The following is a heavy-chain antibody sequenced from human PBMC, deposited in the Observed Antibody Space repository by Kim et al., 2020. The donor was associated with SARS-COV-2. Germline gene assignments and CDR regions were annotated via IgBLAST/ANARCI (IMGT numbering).Heavy chain of an antibody. J-gene: IGHJ6*02. Sequence: RFAISRDNYKNTLYLQMNSLRAEDTAVYYCAKSKKQLSGSYYPRYYGMDVWGQGTTVTVSS. V-gene: IGHV3-23*01. D-gene: IGHD3-10*01. CDR3: AKSKKQLSGSYYPRYYGMDV.